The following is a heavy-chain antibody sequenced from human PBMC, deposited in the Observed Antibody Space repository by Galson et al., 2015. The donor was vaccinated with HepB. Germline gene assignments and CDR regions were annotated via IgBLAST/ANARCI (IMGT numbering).Heavy chain of an antibody. CDR2: ISWNRGSL. CDR3: AKDRVRSGWYYAIGAFDI. J-gene: IGHJ3*02. D-gene: IGHD6-19*01. V-gene: IGHV3-9*01. CDR1: GFTFDDYG. Sequence: SLRLSCAASGFTFDDYGMHWVRQAPGEGLEWVSGISWNRGSLGYADSVKGRFTISRDNAKNSLYLQMNSLRAEDTALYYCAKDRVRSGWYYAIGAFDIWGQGTMVTVSS.